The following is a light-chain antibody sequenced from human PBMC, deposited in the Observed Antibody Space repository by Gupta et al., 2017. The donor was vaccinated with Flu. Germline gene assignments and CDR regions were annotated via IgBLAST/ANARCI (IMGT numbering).Light chain of an antibody. CDR3: QQVSSSPYT. Sequence: ENVLTQSPGTLSLSPGERVTLSCRASQSVSNNYLAWYQQKLGQPPRLLIYGASNRATGIPDRFSGSGSGTDFTLTISRLEPEDFVVYFCQQVSSSPYTFGQGSKLEIK. J-gene: IGKJ2*01. V-gene: IGKV3-20*01. CDR2: GAS. CDR1: QSVSNNY.